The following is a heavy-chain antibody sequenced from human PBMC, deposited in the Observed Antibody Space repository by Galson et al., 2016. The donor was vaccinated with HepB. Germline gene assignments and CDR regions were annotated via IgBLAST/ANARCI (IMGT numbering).Heavy chain of an antibody. J-gene: IGHJ1*01. Sequence: PALVKPTQTLTLTCTFSGFSLTTRGMSVSWIRQPPGKALEWLARIDWDDDEFYSSSLKTRLTISKDTSKDQVVLSMTSVNPVDPATYYCQRGHYSADSGGFAHWGQGILVTVSS. CDR3: QRGHYSADSGGFAH. D-gene: IGHD4-23*01. CDR2: IDWDDDE. CDR1: GFSLTTRGMS. V-gene: IGHV2-70*17.